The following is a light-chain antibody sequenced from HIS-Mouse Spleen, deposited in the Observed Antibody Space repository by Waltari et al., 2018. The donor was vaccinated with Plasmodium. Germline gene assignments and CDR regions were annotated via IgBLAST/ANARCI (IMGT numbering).Light chain of an antibody. CDR2: QDS. V-gene: IGLV3-1*01. J-gene: IGLJ2*01. CDR1: KLGDKY. CDR3: QAWDSSTVV. Sequence: SYELTQPPSVSVSPGQTASITCSGDKLGDKYACWYQQKPGQSPVLVIYQDSKRPSGITERFSGSNSGNTATLTISGTQAMDEADYYCQAWDSSTVVFGGETKRTVL.